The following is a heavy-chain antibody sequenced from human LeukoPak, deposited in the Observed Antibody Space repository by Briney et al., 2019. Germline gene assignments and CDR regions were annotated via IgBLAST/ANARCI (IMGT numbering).Heavy chain of an antibody. V-gene: IGHV3-21*01. CDR1: GFTFSSYS. CDR3: ARDYPTNYYYYYMDV. Sequence: GGSLRLSCAASGFTFSSYSVNWVRQAPGKGLEWVSSISSSSSYIYYADSVKGRFTISRDNAKNSLYLQMNSLRAEDTAVYYCARDYPTNYYYYYMDVWGKGTTVTVSS. J-gene: IGHJ6*03. CDR2: ISSSSSYI.